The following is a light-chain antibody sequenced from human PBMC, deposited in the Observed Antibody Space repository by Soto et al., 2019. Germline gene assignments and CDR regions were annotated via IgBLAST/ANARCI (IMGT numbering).Light chain of an antibody. CDR2: GAS. V-gene: IGKV3-15*01. CDR1: QSVSSD. Sequence: EIVMTQSPATLSMSPGERATLSCRASQSVSSDLAWYQQKPGQAPRLLMYGASTRATGIPARFSGSGSGTEFTLTISSLQSEDFALYYCQQYNDWPPFTFGQGTKLEIK. CDR3: QQYNDWPPFT. J-gene: IGKJ2*01.